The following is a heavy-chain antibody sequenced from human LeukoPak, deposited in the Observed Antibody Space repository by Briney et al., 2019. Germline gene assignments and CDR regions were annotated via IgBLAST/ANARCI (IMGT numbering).Heavy chain of an antibody. Sequence: ASVKVSCKASGYTFTSYGISWVRQAPGQGLEWMGWISAYNGNTNYAQKLQGRVTMTTDTSTSTAYMELRSLRSDDTAVYYCARGYSGSYVTPDAEYFQHWGQGTLVTVSS. D-gene: IGHD1-26*01. V-gene: IGHV1-18*01. CDR1: GYTFTSYG. J-gene: IGHJ1*01. CDR3: ARGYSGSYVTPDAEYFQH. CDR2: ISAYNGNT.